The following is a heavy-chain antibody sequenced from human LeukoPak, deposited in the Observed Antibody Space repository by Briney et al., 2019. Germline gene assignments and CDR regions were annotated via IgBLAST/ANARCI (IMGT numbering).Heavy chain of an antibody. CDR2: ISTYNGNT. CDR3: ARAAAWGWFDP. V-gene: IGHV1-18*01. J-gene: IGHJ5*02. D-gene: IGHD7-27*01. CDR1: GYTFTSYG. Sequence: GASVKVSCKGSGYTFTSYGISWVRQAPGQGLEWMGWISTYNGNTNYTQRFQGRVTMTTDTSTSTAYMELRSLRSDDTAVYYCARAAAWGWFDPWGQGTLVTVSS.